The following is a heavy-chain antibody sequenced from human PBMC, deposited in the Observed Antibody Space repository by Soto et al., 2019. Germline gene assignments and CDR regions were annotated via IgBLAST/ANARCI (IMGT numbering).Heavy chain of an antibody. D-gene: IGHD3-16*01. CDR2: ISAYNGNT. CDR1: GYTFTSYG. V-gene: IGHV1-18*01. CDR3: ARDEIAGLSDDQNCDY. Sequence: ASVKGSCKASGYTFTSYGISCVRQAPGQGLEWMGWISAYNGNTNYAQKLQGRVTMTTDTSTSTAYMELRSLRSDDTAVYYCARDEIAGLSDDQNCDYWGQGTLVNVSS. J-gene: IGHJ4*02.